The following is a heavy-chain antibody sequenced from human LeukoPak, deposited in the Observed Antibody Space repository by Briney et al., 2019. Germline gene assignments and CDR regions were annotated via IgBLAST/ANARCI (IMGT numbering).Heavy chain of an antibody. V-gene: IGHV3-23*01. CDR1: GFTFSSYA. D-gene: IGHD3-22*01. Sequence: PGGSLRLSCAASGFTFSSYAMSWVRQAPGKGLEWVSAISGSGGSTYYADSVKGRFTISRDNSKNTLYLQMNSLRAEDTAVYYCAKEARITMIVVVTPPDYWGQGTLVTVSS. J-gene: IGHJ4*02. CDR3: AKEARITMIVVVTPPDY. CDR2: ISGSGGST.